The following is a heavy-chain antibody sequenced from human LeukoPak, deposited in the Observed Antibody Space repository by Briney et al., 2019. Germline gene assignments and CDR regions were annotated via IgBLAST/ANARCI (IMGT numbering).Heavy chain of an antibody. J-gene: IGHJ4*02. V-gene: IGHV3-30*02. CDR3: ARSAHSFDSSGYYFHF. CDR1: GFTLSEFG. Sequence: PGGSLRLSCAASGFTLSEFGMHWVRQAPGKGLEWITFIRYDGYKKHYIDSVKGRFTTSRDNSKNTVSLQMSSLRVEDTAVYYCARSAHSFDSSGYYFHFWGQGTRVTVS. CDR2: IRYDGYKK. D-gene: IGHD3-22*01.